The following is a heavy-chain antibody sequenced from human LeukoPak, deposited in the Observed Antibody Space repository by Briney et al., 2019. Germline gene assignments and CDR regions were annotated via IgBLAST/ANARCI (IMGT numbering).Heavy chain of an antibody. CDR1: GYTFTSYY. CDR3: ARTSGSYYDFDY. CDR2: INPNSGGT. D-gene: IGHD1-26*01. J-gene: IGHJ4*02. Sequence: RASVKVSCKASGYTFTSYYMHWVRQAPGQGLEWMGWINPNSGGTNYAQKFQGRVTMTRDTSISTAYMELSRLRSDDTAVYYCARTSGSYYDFDYWGQGTLVTVSS. V-gene: IGHV1-2*02.